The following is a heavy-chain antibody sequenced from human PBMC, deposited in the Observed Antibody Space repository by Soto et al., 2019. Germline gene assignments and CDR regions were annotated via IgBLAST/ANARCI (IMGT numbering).Heavy chain of an antibody. J-gene: IGHJ6*03. CDR2: ISSSSSTI. CDR3: ARAVYMDV. V-gene: IGHV3-48*01. CDR1: GFILSSYT. Sequence: EVQLVESGGGLVQPGGSLRLSCAASGFILSSYTMNWVRQAPGKGLEWVSYISSSSSTIYYADSVKGRFTIARDNAKNSLYLKMNSLRAEDTAVYYCARAVYMDVWGKGATVTVSS.